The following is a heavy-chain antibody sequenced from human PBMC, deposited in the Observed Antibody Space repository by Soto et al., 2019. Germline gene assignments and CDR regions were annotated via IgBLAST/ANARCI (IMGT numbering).Heavy chain of an antibody. J-gene: IGHJ4*02. CDR2: ISSSSSYI. CDR1: GFTYSSYS. CDR3: ARSFLTGYYTLDY. V-gene: IGHV3-21*01. D-gene: IGHD3-9*01. Sequence: PVGSLRLSCAASGFTYSSYSMNWVRQAPGKGLEWVSSISSSSSYIYYADSVKGRFTISRDNAKNSLYLQMNSLRAEDTAVYYCARSFLTGYYTLDYWGQGTLVTVSS.